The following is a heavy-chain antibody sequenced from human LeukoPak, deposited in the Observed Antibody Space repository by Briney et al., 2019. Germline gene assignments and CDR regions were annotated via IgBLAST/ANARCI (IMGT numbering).Heavy chain of an antibody. CDR3: AKGKLRTIFGVVQDY. V-gene: IGHV3-21*04. CDR2: ISSSSSYI. Sequence: GGSLRLSCAASGFTFSSYAMNWVRQAPGKGLEWVSSISSSSSYIYYADSVKGRFTISRDNAKNSLYLQMNSLRAEDTAVYYCAKGKLRTIFGVVQDYWGQGTLVTVSS. J-gene: IGHJ4*02. CDR1: GFTFSSYA. D-gene: IGHD3-3*01.